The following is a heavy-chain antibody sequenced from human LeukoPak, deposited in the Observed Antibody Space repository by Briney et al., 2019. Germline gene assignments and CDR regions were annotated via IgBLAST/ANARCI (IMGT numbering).Heavy chain of an antibody. D-gene: IGHD3-10*01. J-gene: IGHJ4*02. CDR3: ARDQTTMVRGVILGAQLFDY. CDR2: TYYRSKWYN. V-gene: IGHV6-1*01. CDR1: GDSVSSISAA. Sequence: SQTLSLTCAISGDSVSSISAAWNWIRQSPSRGLEWLGRTYYRSKWYNDYAVSVKSRITINPDTSKNQFSLQLNSVTPEDTAVYYCARDQTTMVRGVILGAQLFDYWGQGTLVTVSS.